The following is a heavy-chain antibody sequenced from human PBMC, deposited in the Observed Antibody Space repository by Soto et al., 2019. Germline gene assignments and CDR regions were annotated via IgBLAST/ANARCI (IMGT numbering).Heavy chain of an antibody. J-gene: IGHJ4*02. CDR1: GFPCNNYG. V-gene: IGHV3-23*01. CDR3: ARGSRDSYPGSRIFDL. Sequence: GSLSLACPVSGFPCNNYGVNWVRQSQGEGLEWVSTTTDTDGDRKYADSVRGRFTISRDNSKNTLYLQMSSLRAEDSAVYFCARGSRDSYPGSRIFDLWGRGSRVSVSS. CDR2: TTDTDGDR. D-gene: IGHD3-10*01.